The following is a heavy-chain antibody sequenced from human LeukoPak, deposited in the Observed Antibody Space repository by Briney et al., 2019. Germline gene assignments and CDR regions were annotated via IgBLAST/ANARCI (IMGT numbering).Heavy chain of an antibody. J-gene: IGHJ6*02. V-gene: IGHV1-69*13. Sequence: SVKVSCKASGGTFSSYAISWVRQAPGQGLEWMGGIIPIFGTANYAQKFQGRVTTTADESTSTAYMELSSLRSEDTAVYCCARSQDRYSLYGMDVWGQGTTVTVSS. CDR3: ARSQDRYSLYGMDV. D-gene: IGHD5-18*01. CDR2: IIPIFGTA. CDR1: GGTFSSYA.